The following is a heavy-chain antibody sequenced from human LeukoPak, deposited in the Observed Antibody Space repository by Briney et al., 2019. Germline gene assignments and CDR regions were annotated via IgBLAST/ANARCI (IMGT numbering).Heavy chain of an antibody. CDR2: IIPILGIA. D-gene: IGHD4-11*01. CDR1: GGTFSSYA. J-gene: IGHJ5*02. V-gene: IGHV1-69*04. CDR3: ARDQITLTTVIPNWFDP. Sequence: PVKVSCKASGGTFSSYAISWVRQAPGQGLEWMGRIIPILGIANYAQKFQGRVTITADKSTSTAYMELSSLRSEDTAVYYCARDQITLTTVIPNWFDPWGQGTLVTVSS.